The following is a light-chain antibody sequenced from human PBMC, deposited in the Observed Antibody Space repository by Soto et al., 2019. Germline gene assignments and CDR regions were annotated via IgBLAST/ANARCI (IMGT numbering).Light chain of an antibody. V-gene: IGKV1-5*01. CDR2: DAS. CDR3: QQYYSYPYT. J-gene: IGKJ2*01. CDR1: QIIGSS. Sequence: DIQMTQSPSTLSASVGDRVTITCRASQIIGSSLAWYQQKPGKAPKLLIYDASTLQSGVPSRFSGSESGPEFTLTISSLQPDDSATYYCQQYYSYPYTFGQGTKLEIK.